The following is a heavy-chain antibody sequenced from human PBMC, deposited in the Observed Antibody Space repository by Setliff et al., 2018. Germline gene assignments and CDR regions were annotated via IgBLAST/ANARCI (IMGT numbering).Heavy chain of an antibody. J-gene: IGHJ3*01. CDR3: AKTPRGGNSAFDL. CDR1: GGSFTPYY. V-gene: IGHV4-59*12. Sequence: PSETLSLTCTVSGGSFTPYYWSWIRQPPGKGLEWIGYVYYSGTAYYNPSLKSRLTMSVDKSKNEYSLNLNSVTAADTAVYYCAKTPRGGNSAFDLWGQGTMVTVSS. D-gene: IGHD1-1*01. CDR2: VYYSGTA.